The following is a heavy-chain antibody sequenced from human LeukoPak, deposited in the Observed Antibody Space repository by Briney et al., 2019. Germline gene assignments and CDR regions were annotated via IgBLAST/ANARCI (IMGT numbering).Heavy chain of an antibody. CDR1: GYTFTSYY. Sequence: ASVKVSCKASGYTFTSYYMHWVRQAPGQGLEWMGIINPSGGRTSYAQKFQGRVTMTRDTSTSTVYMELSSLRSEDTAVYYCARDSSGLLRYSFVDYWGQETLVTVSS. J-gene: IGHJ4*02. D-gene: IGHD3-9*01. V-gene: IGHV1-46*01. CDR3: ARDSSGLLRYSFVDY. CDR2: INPSGGRT.